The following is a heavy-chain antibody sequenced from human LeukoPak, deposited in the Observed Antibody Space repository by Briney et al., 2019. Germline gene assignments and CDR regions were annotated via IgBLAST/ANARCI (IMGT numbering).Heavy chain of an antibody. V-gene: IGHV3-15*01. CDR1: GFTFSNAW. CDR3: TTSGGTTTRFVDY. Sequence: GGSLRLSCAASGFTFSNAWMSWVRQAPGKGLEWVGRIISKVDGGTADYAAPVKGRFTISRDDSKNTVYLHMNSLKTEDTAVYYCTTSGGTTTRFVDYWGQGNLVSVSS. J-gene: IGHJ4*02. CDR2: IISKVDGGTA. D-gene: IGHD2/OR15-2a*01.